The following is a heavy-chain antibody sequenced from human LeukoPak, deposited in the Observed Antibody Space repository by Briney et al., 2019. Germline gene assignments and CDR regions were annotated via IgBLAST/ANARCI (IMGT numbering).Heavy chain of an antibody. CDR3: AKSYDTSTSPDH. V-gene: IGHV3-23*01. CDR1: GFLFHVYT. Sequence: GGSLRLSCRTSGFLFHVYTMTWVRQTPGKGLEWISSISHSDDSTYYADSVKGRFTISRDNSKDTVYLQMNSLRVDDTALYHCAKSYDTSTSPDHWGQGILVSVSS. CDR2: ISHSDDST. J-gene: IGHJ5*02. D-gene: IGHD3-3*01.